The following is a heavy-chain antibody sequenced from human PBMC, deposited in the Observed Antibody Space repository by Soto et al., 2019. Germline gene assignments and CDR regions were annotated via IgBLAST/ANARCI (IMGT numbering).Heavy chain of an antibody. D-gene: IGHD2-21*02. V-gene: IGHV3-7*03. J-gene: IGHJ4*02. Sequence: EVQLVESGGGLVQPGGSLRLSCGASGFTSRSYWMSWVRQAPGKGLEWVANINQGGSGEYYLDSVRGRFTISRDNAKNSLYLQMNSLRVDDTAMYFCARVRCSGGDCFYDYWGQRTLVTVSS. CDR2: INQGGSGE. CDR3: ARVRCSGGDCFYDY. CDR1: GFTSRSYW.